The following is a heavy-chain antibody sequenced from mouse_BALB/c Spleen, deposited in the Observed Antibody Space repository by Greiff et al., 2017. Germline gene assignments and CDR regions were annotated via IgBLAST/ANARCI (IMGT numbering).Heavy chain of an antibody. Sequence: EVMLVESGGGLVKPGGSLKLSCAASGFTFSSYAMSWVRQSPEKRLEWVAEISSGGSYTYYPDTVTGRFTISRDNAKNTLYLEMSSLRSEDTAMYYCASYGNYAAYWGQGTLVTVSA. CDR1: GFTFSSYA. CDR2: ISSGGSYT. CDR3: ASYGNYAAY. D-gene: IGHD2-1*01. V-gene: IGHV5-9-4*01. J-gene: IGHJ3*01.